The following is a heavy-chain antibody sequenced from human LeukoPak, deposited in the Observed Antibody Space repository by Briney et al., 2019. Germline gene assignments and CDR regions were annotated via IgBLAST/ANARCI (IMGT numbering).Heavy chain of an antibody. CDR1: GYTFTGYY. CDR2: INPNSGGT. Sequence: GASVKVSCKASGYTFTGYYMHWVRQAPGQGLEWMGWINPNSGGTNYAQKFQGRVTMTRDTSISTAYMELSKLGSDDTAVYYCARPPRRIAAAGTESRYFDYWGQGTLVTVSS. V-gene: IGHV1-2*02. J-gene: IGHJ4*02. D-gene: IGHD6-13*01. CDR3: ARPPRRIAAAGTESRYFDY.